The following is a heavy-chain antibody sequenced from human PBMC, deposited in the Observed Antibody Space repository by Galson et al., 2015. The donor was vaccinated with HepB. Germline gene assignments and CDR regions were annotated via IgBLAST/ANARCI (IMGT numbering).Heavy chain of an antibody. CDR3: MRANVGSYGH. CDR2: ITSNGGRT. CDR1: GFTFSTYG. V-gene: IGHV3-64D*06. Sequence: SLRISCAVSGFTFSTYGMACARQAPGKGLDYVSSITSNGGRTFFANSVKDRFTISRDNSKDTLFLHMSSLRTEDTAVYYCMRANVGSYGHWGQGALVIVSS. J-gene: IGHJ4*02. D-gene: IGHD1-26*01.